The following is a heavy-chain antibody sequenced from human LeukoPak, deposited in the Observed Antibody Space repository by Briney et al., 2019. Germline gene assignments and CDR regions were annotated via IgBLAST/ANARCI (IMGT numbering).Heavy chain of an antibody. Sequence: SETLSLTCTVSGGSISNYYWSWIRQPPGKELEWIGYIYHSGSANYNPSLKSRVTISQDTSKNQFSLKLSSVTAADTAVYYCARNADDSSSYPYFDYWGQGTLVTVSS. CDR3: ARNADDSSSYPYFDY. D-gene: IGHD3-22*01. J-gene: IGHJ4*02. CDR1: GGSISNYY. V-gene: IGHV4-59*01. CDR2: IYHSGSA.